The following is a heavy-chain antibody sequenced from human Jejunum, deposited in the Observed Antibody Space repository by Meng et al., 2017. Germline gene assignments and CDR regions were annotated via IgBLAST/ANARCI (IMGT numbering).Heavy chain of an antibody. J-gene: IGHJ4*02. CDR1: GYTFTSYG. CDR2: ISAKNGDT. Sequence: LGQAGAEGKKPGASVGVSCKASGYTFTSYGISWVRQAPGQGPEWMGWISAKNGDTNYEERLQGRVTMTTDTSTTTAYMELRSLRSDDTAVYYCARGAVDFDYWGQGTLVTVSS. CDR3: ARGAVDFDY. V-gene: IGHV1-18*01.